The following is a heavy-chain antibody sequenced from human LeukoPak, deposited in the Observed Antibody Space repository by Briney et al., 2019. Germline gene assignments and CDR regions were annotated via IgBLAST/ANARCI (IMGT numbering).Heavy chain of an antibody. Sequence: TLSLTCTVSGGSISSYYWSWIRQPPGKGLEWIGYIYYSGSTNYNPSLKSRVTISVDTSKNQFSLKLSSVTAADTAVYYCAISTVVKYYFDYWGQGTLVTVSS. V-gene: IGHV4-59*01. CDR3: AISTVVKYYFDY. D-gene: IGHD4-23*01. CDR2: IYYSGST. CDR1: GGSISSYY. J-gene: IGHJ4*02.